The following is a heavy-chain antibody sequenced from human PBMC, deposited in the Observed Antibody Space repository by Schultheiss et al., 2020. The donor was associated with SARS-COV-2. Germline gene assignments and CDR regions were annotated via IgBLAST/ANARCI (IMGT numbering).Heavy chain of an antibody. CDR2: IKQDGSEK. D-gene: IGHD3-10*01. V-gene: IGHV3-7*03. CDR1: GFTFSSYA. Sequence: GGSLRLSCAVSGFTFSSYAMHWVRQVPGKGLEWVANIKQDGSEKYYMDSVKGRFTISRDNAKNSLYLQMNSLRAEDTAVYYCATSSTVRGGDDYWGQGTLVTVSS. CDR3: ATSSTVRGGDDY. J-gene: IGHJ4*02.